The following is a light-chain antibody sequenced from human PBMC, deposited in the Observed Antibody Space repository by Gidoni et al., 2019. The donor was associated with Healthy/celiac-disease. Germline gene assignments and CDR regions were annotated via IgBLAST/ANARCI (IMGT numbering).Light chain of an antibody. V-gene: IGKV3-11*01. CDR3: QQRSNWPALT. CDR2: DAS. J-gene: IGKJ4*01. CDR1: QSVSSY. Sequence: EIVLTQSPATLSLSPGERATRSCRASQSVSSYLALYQQKPGQAPRLLIYDASNRATGIPARFSGSGSGTDFTLTISSLEPEDFAVYYCQQRSNWPALTFGGGTKVEIK.